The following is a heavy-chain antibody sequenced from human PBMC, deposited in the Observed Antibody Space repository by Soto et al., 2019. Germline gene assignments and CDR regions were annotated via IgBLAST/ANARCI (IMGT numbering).Heavy chain of an antibody. Sequence: QVQLQESGPGLVKPSQTLSLTCTVSGGSISTVDYWWSWIRQSPDMGLEWIGHIYDGGRTYNNPSLERRVTMSVDTSKSQLSLTLSSVSAADTAVYYCVRGPSGDKVDSWGQGTLVTVSS. J-gene: IGHJ4*02. CDR3: VRGPSGDKVDS. CDR2: IYDGGRT. V-gene: IGHV4-30-4*01. CDR1: GGSISTVDYW. D-gene: IGHD7-27*01.